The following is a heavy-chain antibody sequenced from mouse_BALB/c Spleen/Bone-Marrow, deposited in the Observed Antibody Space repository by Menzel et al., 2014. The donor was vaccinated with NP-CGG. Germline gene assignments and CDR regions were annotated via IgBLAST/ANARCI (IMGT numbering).Heavy chain of an antibody. CDR2: IWGGGST. D-gene: IGHD2-3*01. CDR1: GFSLTDYG. CDR3: AKDGYCLFY. Sequence: VKFVESGPGLVAPSQSLSIACTVSGFSLTDYGVSWIRQPPGKGLEWLGVIWGGGSTYYNSALKSRLSISKDNSKSQVFLKMNSLQTDGTAMYYCAKDGYCLFYWGQGTSVTVSS. J-gene: IGHJ4*01. V-gene: IGHV2-6-5*01.